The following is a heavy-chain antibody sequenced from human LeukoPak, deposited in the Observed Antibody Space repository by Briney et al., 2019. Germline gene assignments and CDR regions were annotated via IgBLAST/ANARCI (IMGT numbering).Heavy chain of an antibody. J-gene: IGHJ3*02. CDR3: ARLFLSCIRTTCSDDAFDI. V-gene: IGHV4-38-2*02. CDR2: IYHSGTT. CDR1: DYSISSGFY. Sequence: SETLSLTCTVSDYSISSGFYWGWIRQPPGKGLEWIGSIYHSGTTNYNPSLKSRVTISVDTSQNQFSLKLSSVTAADTAVYYCARLFLSCIRTTCSDDAFDIWGQGTMVTVSA. D-gene: IGHD2-2*01.